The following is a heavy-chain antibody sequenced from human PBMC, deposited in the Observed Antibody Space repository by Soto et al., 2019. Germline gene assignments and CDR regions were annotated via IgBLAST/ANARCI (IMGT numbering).Heavy chain of an antibody. D-gene: IGHD3-3*01. CDR3: ARGSHFDFSSGYADSFDV. CDR1: CGSFSGYY. J-gene: IGHJ3*01. CDR2: VNHSGNI. Sequence: SETLSLTCAVYCGSFSGYYWGWFRQPPGKGLEWIGEVNHSGNINYNPSLKTRLTVSVDTSKNQFSLKLSSMTAADTAVYFCARGSHFDFSSGYADSFDVWGQGTVVTVSS. V-gene: IGHV4-34*01.